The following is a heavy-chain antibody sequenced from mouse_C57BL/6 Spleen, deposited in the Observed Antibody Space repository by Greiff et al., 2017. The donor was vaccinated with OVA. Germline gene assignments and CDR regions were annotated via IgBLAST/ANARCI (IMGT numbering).Heavy chain of an antibody. V-gene: IGHV1-61*01. CDR2: IYPSDSET. CDR3: ARGGYGSSLDY. J-gene: IGHJ2*01. Sequence: VQLQQPGAELVRPGSSVKLSCKASGYTFTSYWLDWVKQRPGQGLEWIGNIYPSDSETHYNQKFKDKATLTVDKSSSTAYMQLSSLTSEDSAVYYCARGGYGSSLDYWGQGTTLTVSS. D-gene: IGHD1-1*01. CDR1: GYTFTSYW.